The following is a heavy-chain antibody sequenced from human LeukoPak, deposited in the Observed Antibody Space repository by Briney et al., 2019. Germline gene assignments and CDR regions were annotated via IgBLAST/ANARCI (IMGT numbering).Heavy chain of an antibody. CDR2: ISSSSSYI. D-gene: IGHD3-22*01. CDR3: ARDLYHITMIAPLGY. J-gene: IGHJ4*02. CDR1: GFTFSSYS. V-gene: IGHV3-21*01. Sequence: GGSLRLSCAASGFTFSSYSMNWVRQAPGKGLEWVSSISSSSSYIYYADSVKGRFTISRDNSKNTLYLQMNSLRAEDTAVYYCARDLYHITMIAPLGYWGQGTLVTVSS.